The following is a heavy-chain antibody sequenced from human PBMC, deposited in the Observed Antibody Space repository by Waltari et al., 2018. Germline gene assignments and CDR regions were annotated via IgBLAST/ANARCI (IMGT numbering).Heavy chain of an antibody. CDR3: ARITQRLYQLLYLEDAFDI. D-gene: IGHD2-2*02. Sequence: QVQLQESGPGLVKPSQTLSLTCTVSGGSISSGSYYWSWIRQPAGKGLEWIGRIYTRGSTNYNHSLKSRVTISVDTSKNQFSLKLSSVTAADTAVYYCARITQRLYQLLYLEDAFDIWGQGTMVTFSS. CDR2: IYTRGST. CDR1: GGSISSGSYY. V-gene: IGHV4-61*02. J-gene: IGHJ3*02.